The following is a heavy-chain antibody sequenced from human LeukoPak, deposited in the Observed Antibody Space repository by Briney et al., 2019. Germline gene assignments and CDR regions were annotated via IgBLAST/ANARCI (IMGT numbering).Heavy chain of an antibody. V-gene: IGHV3-64D*06. CDR2: ISSNGGPT. CDR1: GFSFSSYA. CDR3: AKSPGFGVITYFDY. Sequence: PGGSLRLSCSASGFSFSSYAMHWVRQAPGKGLEYVSSISSNGGPTYYADSVKGRFTISRDNSKNTLYLQMNSLRAEDTAVYYCAKSPGFGVITYFDYWGQGTLVTVSS. J-gene: IGHJ4*02. D-gene: IGHD3-22*01.